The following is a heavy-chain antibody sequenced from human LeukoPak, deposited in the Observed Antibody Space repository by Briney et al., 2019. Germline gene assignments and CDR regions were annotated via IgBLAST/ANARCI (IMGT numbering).Heavy chain of an antibody. J-gene: IGHJ6*03. Sequence: ASVKVSCKASGYTFTGYYMHWVRQAPGQGLEWMGWISAYNGNTNYAQKLQGRVTMTTDTSTSTAYMELRSLRSDDTAVYYCARRNLDKLRYYYYMDVWGKGTTVTVSS. D-gene: IGHD3-10*01. CDR1: GYTFTGYY. CDR3: ARRNLDKLRYYYYMDV. CDR2: ISAYNGNT. V-gene: IGHV1-18*04.